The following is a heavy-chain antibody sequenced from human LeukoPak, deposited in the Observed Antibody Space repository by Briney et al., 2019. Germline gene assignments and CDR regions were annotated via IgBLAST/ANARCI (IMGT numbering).Heavy chain of an antibody. CDR3: AKDPNLKQQLVFDY. D-gene: IGHD6-13*01. CDR1: GFTFSSYA. J-gene: IGHJ4*02. V-gene: IGHV3-30-3*01. CDR2: ISYDGSNK. Sequence: PGGSLRLSCAASGFTFSSYAMHWVRQAPGKGLEWVAVISYDGSNKYYADSVKGRFTISRDNSKNTLYLQMNSLGAEDTAVYYCAKDPNLKQQLVFDYWAREPWSLSPQ.